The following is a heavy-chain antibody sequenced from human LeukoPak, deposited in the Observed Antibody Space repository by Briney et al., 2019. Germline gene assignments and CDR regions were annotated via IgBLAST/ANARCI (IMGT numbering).Heavy chain of an antibody. CDR2: VHYSGST. CDR3: ARSPLESRRDAYNFYFDY. J-gene: IGHJ4*02. V-gene: IGHV4-59*08. Sequence: SETLSLTCSVSGASIISYHWSWVRQPPGKGLEWIGFVHYSGSTNYNPSLKSRVTIPADTSKNQFSLSLTSVTAADTALYYCARSPLESRRDAYNFYFDYWGQGALVTVSS. D-gene: IGHD5-24*01. CDR1: GASIISYH.